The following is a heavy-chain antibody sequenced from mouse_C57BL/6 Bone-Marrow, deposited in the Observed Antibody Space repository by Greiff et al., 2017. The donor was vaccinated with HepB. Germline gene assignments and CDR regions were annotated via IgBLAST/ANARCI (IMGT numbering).Heavy chain of an antibody. CDR3: ARCRGSITTVGRDFDV. CDR1: GYTFTSYW. Sequence: VQLQQPGAELVKPGASVKLSCKASGYTFTSYWMQWVKQRPGQGLEWIGEIDPSDSYTNYNQKFTGKATLTVDKYSCTAHMQLSSLTSEDSAVYYCARCRGSITTVGRDFDVWGTGTTVTVSS. D-gene: IGHD1-1*01. J-gene: IGHJ1*03. V-gene: IGHV1-50*01. CDR2: IDPSDSYT.